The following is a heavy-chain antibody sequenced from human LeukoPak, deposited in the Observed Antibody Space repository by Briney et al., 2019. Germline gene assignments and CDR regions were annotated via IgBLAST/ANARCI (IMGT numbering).Heavy chain of an antibody. Sequence: GGSLRLSCAASGFTFSSYALSWVRQTPGKGLEWVSILSDQAYYADSVKGRFTISRDNSKNTLYLQMNSLRAEDTAVYYCAGPERWLQGPDAFDIWGQGTMVTVSS. CDR1: GFTFSSYA. V-gene: IGHV3-23*01. CDR2: LSDQA. CDR3: AGPERWLQGPDAFDI. J-gene: IGHJ3*02. D-gene: IGHD5-24*01.